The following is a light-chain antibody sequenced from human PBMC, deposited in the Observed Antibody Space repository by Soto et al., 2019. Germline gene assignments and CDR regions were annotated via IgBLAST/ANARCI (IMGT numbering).Light chain of an antibody. J-gene: IGKJ4*01. V-gene: IGKV3-15*01. CDR1: QNIYSN. CDR3: QQYSRSPRT. CDR2: RAS. Sequence: EIVMTQSPATLSVSPGERATLSCRASQNIYSNVAWYQQRPGQAPRLLIYRASTRATGIPARFSGSGSGTDFTLTISRLEPEDFAVYYCQQYSRSPRTFGGGTKVDIK.